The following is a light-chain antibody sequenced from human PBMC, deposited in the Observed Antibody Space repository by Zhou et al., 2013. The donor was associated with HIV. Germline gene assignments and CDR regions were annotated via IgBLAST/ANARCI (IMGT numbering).Light chain of an antibody. CDR3: QQFGSSPWT. CDR2: GAS. J-gene: IGKJ1*01. Sequence: IVLTQSPGTLSLSPGERATLSCRASQSVSSNYLAWYQQKPGQAPRLLINGASSRATGISDRFSGSGSGTDFTLTISRLETEDFAVYYCQQFGSSPWTFGQGTKVEIK. V-gene: IGKV3-20*01. CDR1: QSVSSNY.